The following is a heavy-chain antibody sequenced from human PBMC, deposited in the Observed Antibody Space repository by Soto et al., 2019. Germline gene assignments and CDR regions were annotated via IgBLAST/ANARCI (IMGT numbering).Heavy chain of an antibody. CDR3: ARRPPYFRDGYNYYFDY. D-gene: IGHD5-12*01. V-gene: IGHV4-30-4*01. J-gene: IGHJ4*02. CDR1: GGCMSSGDYY. Sequence: SETLSLTCTVSGGCMSSGDYYWSWIRQPPGKGLEWIGYIYYSGSTYYNPSLKSRVTISVDTSKNQFPLKLSSVTAADTAVYYCARRPPYFRDGYNYYFDYWGQGTLVTVSS. CDR2: IYYSGST.